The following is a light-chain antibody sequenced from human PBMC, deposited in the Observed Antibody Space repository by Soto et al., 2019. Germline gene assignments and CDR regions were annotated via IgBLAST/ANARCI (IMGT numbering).Light chain of an antibody. Sequence: DIQMTPSPPSLSASVGDTVSITCRASQTVSIFLNWYQQKLGQAPTALIHRASTLQSGVPSRFAGSGDGTEFTLTINDVQADDFATYYCQQSYTAPLSFGQGTRLEIK. CDR1: QTVSIF. V-gene: IGKV1-39*01. CDR3: QQSYTAPLS. J-gene: IGKJ5*01. CDR2: RAS.